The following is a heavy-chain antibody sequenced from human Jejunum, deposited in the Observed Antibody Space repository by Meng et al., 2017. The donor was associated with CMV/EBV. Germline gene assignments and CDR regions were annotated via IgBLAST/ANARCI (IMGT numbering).Heavy chain of an antibody. J-gene: IGHJ4*02. D-gene: IGHD5/OR15-5a*01. CDR1: GFNSRNYD. V-gene: IGHV3-23*01. CDR3: ASGDTYSVLPLVN. Sequence: SGFNSRNYDMVRVRRGTGQGLEAVSAIAGSSTCRYYADTVQGRFTIDRDNSKNTVHMPRESPSVEDTAFYYCASGDTYSVLPLVNWGQGTLVTVSS. CDR2: IAGSSTCR.